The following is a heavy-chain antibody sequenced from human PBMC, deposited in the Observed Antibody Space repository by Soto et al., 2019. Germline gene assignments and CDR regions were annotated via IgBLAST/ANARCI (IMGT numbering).Heavy chain of an antibody. J-gene: IGHJ4*02. CDR1: GGTFSSYA. D-gene: IGHD2-15*01. V-gene: IGHV1-69*01. Sequence: QVQLVQSGAEVEKPGSSVKVSCKASGGTFSSYAISWVRQAPGQGLEWMGGIIPIFGTANYAQKFQGRVTITADESTSTAYMELSSLRSEDTAVYYCAKEDIVVVVAATRAVVNWGQGTLVTVSS. CDR2: IIPIFGTA. CDR3: AKEDIVVVVAATRAVVN.